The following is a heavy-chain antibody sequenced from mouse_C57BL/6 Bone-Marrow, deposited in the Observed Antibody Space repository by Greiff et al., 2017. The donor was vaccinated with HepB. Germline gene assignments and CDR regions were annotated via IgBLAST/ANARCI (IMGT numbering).Heavy chain of an antibody. CDR2: IDPSDSYT. Sequence: QVQLQQPGAELVKPGASVKLSCKASGYTFTSYWMQWVKQRPGQGLEWIGEIDPSDSYTNYNQKFKGKATLTVDTSSSTAYMQLSSLTSEDSAVYYCARSITTVVATGQGFAYWGQGTLVTVSA. J-gene: IGHJ3*01. CDR1: GYTFTSYW. CDR3: ARSITTVVATGQGFAY. D-gene: IGHD1-1*01. V-gene: IGHV1-50*01.